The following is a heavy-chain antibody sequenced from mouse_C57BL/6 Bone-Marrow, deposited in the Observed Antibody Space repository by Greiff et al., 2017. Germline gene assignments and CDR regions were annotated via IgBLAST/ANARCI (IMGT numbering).Heavy chain of an antibody. CDR3: VFITTVVADPYFDY. V-gene: IGHV1-64*01. CDR1: GYTFTSYW. J-gene: IGHJ2*01. Sequence: QVQLQQPGAELVKPGASVKLSCKASGYTFTSYWMHWVKQRPGQGLEWIGMIHPNSGSTNYNEKFKSKATLTVDKASSTAYMQLSSLTSEDSAVYYCVFITTVVADPYFDYWGQGTTLTVSS. CDR2: IHPNSGST. D-gene: IGHD1-1*01.